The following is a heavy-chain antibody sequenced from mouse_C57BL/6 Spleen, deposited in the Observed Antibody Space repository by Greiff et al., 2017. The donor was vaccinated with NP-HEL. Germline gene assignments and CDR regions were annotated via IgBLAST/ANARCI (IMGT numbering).Heavy chain of an antibody. V-gene: IGHV1-82*01. CDR2: IYPGDGDT. CDR3: ARSHCSKGWFAD. J-gene: IGHJ3*01. CDR1: GYAFSSSW. Sequence: QVQLQQSGPELVKPGASVKISCKASGYAFSSSWMNWVKQRPGKGLEWIGRIYPGDGDTNYNGKFKGKATLTADKSSSTAYMQLSSLKSEASAVYFCARSHCSKGWFADWGTGTLVTVSA. D-gene: IGHD2-5*01.